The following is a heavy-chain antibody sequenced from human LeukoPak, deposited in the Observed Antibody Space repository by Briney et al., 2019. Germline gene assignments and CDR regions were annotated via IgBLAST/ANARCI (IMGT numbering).Heavy chain of an antibody. Sequence: ASVKVSCKASGYTFTSYSISWVRQAPGQGLEWMGWISAYNGNTNYAQKLQGRVTITTDESTSTAYMELSSLRSEDTAVYYCARVAAYSGRYYFDYWGQGTLVTVSS. D-gene: IGHD1-26*01. CDR1: GYTFTSYS. V-gene: IGHV1-18*01. J-gene: IGHJ4*02. CDR2: ISAYNGNT. CDR3: ARVAAYSGRYYFDY.